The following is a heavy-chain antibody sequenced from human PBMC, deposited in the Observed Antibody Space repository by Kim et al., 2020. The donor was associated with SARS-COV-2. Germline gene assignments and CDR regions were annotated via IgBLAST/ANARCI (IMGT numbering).Heavy chain of an antibody. J-gene: IGHJ6*02. Sequence: GGSLRLSCAASGFTFSSHDMHWVRQATGKGLEWVSGIGADGDTYYLGSVRGRFTISRENAKNSLYLQMNSLTVGDTAVYYCVRDLSGSNYYYGMDVWGQGTTGTVSS. CDR2: IGADGDT. CDR1: GFTFSSHD. D-gene: IGHD1-26*01. V-gene: IGHV3-13*01. CDR3: VRDLSGSNYYYGMDV.